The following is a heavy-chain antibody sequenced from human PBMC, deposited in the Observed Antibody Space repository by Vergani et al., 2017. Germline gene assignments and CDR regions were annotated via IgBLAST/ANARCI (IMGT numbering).Heavy chain of an antibody. V-gene: IGHV1-69*01. CDR2: IIPIFGTA. CDR3: AREMGDGDYTLQNTELSSAPPPYFDY. D-gene: IGHD4-17*01. CDR1: GGTFSSYA. J-gene: IGHJ4*02. Sequence: QVQLVQSGAEVKKPGSSVKVSCKASGGTFSSYAISWVRQAPGQGLEWMGGIIPIFGTANYAQKFQGRVTITADESTSTAYMELSSLRSEDTAVYYCAREMGDGDYTLQNTELSSAPPPYFDYWGQGTLVTVSS.